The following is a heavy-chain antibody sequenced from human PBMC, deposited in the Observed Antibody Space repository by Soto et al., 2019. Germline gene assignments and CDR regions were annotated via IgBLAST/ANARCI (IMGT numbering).Heavy chain of an antibody. Sequence: SETLSLTCAVSGGSISSSNWWSRVRQPPEKGLEWIGESYNSGSTNYNPSLKSRVTISVDKSKNQFSLKLSSVTAADTAVYYCARISQRVGFDYYYYGMDVWGQGTTVTVS. V-gene: IGHV4-4*02. D-gene: IGHD6-25*01. CDR3: ARISQRVGFDYYYYGMDV. J-gene: IGHJ6*02. CDR1: GGSISSSNW. CDR2: SYNSGST.